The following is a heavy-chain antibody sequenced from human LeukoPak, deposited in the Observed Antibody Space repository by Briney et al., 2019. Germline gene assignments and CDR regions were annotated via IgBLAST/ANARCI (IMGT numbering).Heavy chain of an antibody. V-gene: IGHV1-69*06. CDR3: ARPYYDILTGPPYYFDY. CDR1: GGTFSSYA. D-gene: IGHD3-9*01. Sequence: SVKVSCKASGGTFSSYAISWVRQAPGQGLEWMGGIIPIFGTANYAQKFQGRVTITADKSTSTAYMELSSLRSEDTAVYYCARPYYDILTGPPYYFDYWGQGTLVTVSS. CDR2: IIPIFGTA. J-gene: IGHJ4*02.